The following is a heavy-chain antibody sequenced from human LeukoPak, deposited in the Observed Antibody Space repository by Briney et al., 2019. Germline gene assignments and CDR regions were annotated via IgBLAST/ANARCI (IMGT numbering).Heavy chain of an antibody. V-gene: IGHV3-15*01. CDR1: GFTFSNAW. J-gene: IGHJ3*02. CDR3: TASSGSDAFDI. CDR2: IISKTAGETT. Sequence: PGGSLRLSCAASGFTFSNAWMSWVRQAPGKGLEWVGRIISKTAGETTHYAAPVKGRFTVSRDDSKNTLYLQMSSLKTEDTALCYCTASSGSDAFDIWGQGTMVTVSS. D-gene: IGHD3-22*01.